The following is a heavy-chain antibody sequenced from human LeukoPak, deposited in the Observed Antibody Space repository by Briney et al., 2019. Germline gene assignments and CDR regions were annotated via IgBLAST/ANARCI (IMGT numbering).Heavy chain of an antibody. J-gene: IGHJ4*02. D-gene: IGHD3-10*02. CDR3: ARDYRATMYY. V-gene: IGHV3-11*04. Sequence: PGGSLRLSCAASGFTFSDYYMSWIRQTPGKGLEWVSYISSSGSTIYYADSVKGRFTISRDNPKNSLYLQMNSLRAEDTAVYFCARDYRATMYYWGQGTLVTVSS. CDR1: GFTFSDYY. CDR2: ISSSGSTI.